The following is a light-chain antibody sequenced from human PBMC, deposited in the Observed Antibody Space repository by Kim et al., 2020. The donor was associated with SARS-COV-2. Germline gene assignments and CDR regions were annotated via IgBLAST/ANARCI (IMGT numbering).Light chain of an antibody. CDR2: WAS. Sequence: ATINCKSSQSVLYSSNNKNYLAWFQQKPGQPPKLLIYWASTRESRVPDRFSGSGSGTDFTLNISSLQAEDVAVYYCQQFYTTPITFGQGTRLEIK. CDR1: QSVLYSSNNKNY. CDR3: QQFYTTPIT. V-gene: IGKV4-1*01. J-gene: IGKJ5*01.